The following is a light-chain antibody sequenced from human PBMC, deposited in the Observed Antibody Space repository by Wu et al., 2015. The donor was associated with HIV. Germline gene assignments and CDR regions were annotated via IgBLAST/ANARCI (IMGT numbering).Light chain of an antibody. J-gene: IGKJ5*01. Sequence: ETLMTQSPVTLSVSPGDRATLSCRASQSVGNNLAWYQQKSGQAPRLLIYGASTRATGIPARFSGSGSGTEFTLTISRVETDDFAIYHCQQYGGSSPTFGQGTRLDIK. CDR1: QSVGNN. V-gene: IGKV3-15*01. CDR3: QQYGGSSPT. CDR2: GAS.